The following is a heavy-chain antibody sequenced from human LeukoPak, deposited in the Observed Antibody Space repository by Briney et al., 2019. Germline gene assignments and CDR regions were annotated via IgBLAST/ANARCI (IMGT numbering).Heavy chain of an antibody. CDR3: ARATETYYFDY. Sequence: GGSLRLSCAASGFTFSSYGMHWVRQVPGKGLEWVAVISYDGTNKYYADSVKGRFTISRDNSKNTLYLQMNSLRAEDTAVYYCARATETYYFDYWGQGTLVTVSS. CDR1: GFTFSSYG. D-gene: IGHD1-1*01. J-gene: IGHJ4*02. V-gene: IGHV3-30*03. CDR2: ISYDGTNK.